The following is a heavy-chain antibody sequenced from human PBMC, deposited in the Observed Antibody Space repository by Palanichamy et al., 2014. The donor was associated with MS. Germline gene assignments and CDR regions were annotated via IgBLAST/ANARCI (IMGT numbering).Heavy chain of an antibody. J-gene: IGHJ4*02. CDR2: ILYDGSNK. V-gene: IGHV3-33*01. CDR1: GFAFSSYS. CDR3: ARQYQLLWNDFDY. D-gene: IGHD2-2*01. Sequence: QVQLVEVWGGGGPASGGPSRLSCAASGFAFSSYSMHWVRQAPGKGLEWMAVILYDGSNKYYADSVKGRFTISRDNSKNTLYLQMNSLRAEDTAVYYCARQYQLLWNDFDYWGQGALVTVSS.